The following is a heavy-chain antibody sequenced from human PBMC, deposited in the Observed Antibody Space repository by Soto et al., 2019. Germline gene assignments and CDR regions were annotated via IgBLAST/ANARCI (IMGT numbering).Heavy chain of an antibody. Sequence: GESLRLSCAASGFTFSIYSMSWVRQAPGKGLEWVSVIYATGSTHYADSVKGRFAISRDSSKNTLYLQMNSLRAEDTAVYYCARENESSGLALDYWGQGTQVTVSS. CDR3: ARENESSGLALDY. CDR2: IYATGST. CDR1: GFTFSIYS. D-gene: IGHD3-22*01. V-gene: IGHV3-66*01. J-gene: IGHJ4*02.